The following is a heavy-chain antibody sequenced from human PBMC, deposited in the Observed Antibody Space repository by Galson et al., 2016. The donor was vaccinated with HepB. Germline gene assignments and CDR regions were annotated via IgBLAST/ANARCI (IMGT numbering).Heavy chain of an antibody. Sequence: SLRLSCAASGFPFSSHAMSWIRQAPGKGLEWVSTVSASGASPYYADSVKGRFTISRDNSRNNLSLQMNNLRAEDTAIYYCAKDGCSGGSCYSSYNWFDPWGQGTLVTVSS. J-gene: IGHJ5*02. V-gene: IGHV3-23*01. CDR2: VSASGASP. CDR3: AKDGCSGGSCYSSYNWFDP. D-gene: IGHD2-15*01. CDR1: GFPFSSHA.